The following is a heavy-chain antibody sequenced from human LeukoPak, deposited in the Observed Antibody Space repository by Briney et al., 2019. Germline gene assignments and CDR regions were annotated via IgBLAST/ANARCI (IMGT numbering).Heavy chain of an antibody. Sequence: SETLSLTCTVSGGSISSSIYYWGWIRQPPGKGLEWIGSIYYSGSTYYNPSLKSRVTISVDTSKNQFSLKLSSVTAADTAVYYCARHDGATIFDYWGQGTLVTVSS. D-gene: IGHD5-24*01. V-gene: IGHV4-39*01. J-gene: IGHJ4*02. CDR1: GGSISSSIYY. CDR3: ARHDGATIFDY. CDR2: IYYSGST.